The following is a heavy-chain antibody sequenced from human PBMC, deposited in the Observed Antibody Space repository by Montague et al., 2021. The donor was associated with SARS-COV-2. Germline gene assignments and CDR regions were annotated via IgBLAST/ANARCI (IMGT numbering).Heavy chain of an antibody. V-gene: IGHV4-39*07. CDR3: ARDLNEYSSSGGFDY. CDR1: GGSISSSSYY. J-gene: IGHJ4*02. D-gene: IGHD6-6*01. Sequence: SETLSLTCTVSGGSISSSSYYWGWIRQPPGKGLEWIGSIYYSGSTYYNPSLKSRVTISVDTSKNQFSLKLSSVTAADTAAYNCARDLNEYSSSGGFDYWGQGTLVTVSS. CDR2: IYYSGST.